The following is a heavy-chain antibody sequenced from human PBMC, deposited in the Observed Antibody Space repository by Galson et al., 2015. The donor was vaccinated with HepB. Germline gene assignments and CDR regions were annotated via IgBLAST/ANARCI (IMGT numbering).Heavy chain of an antibody. V-gene: IGHV3-33*01. Sequence: SLRLSCAASGFTFSSYGMHWVRQAPGKGLEWVAVIWYDGSNKYYADSVKGRFTISRDNSKNTLYLQMNSLRAEDTAVYYCARERRIGPCSGGSCSPYFDYWGQGTLVTVSS. D-gene: IGHD2-15*01. J-gene: IGHJ4*02. CDR1: GFTFSSYG. CDR3: ARERRIGPCSGGSCSPYFDY. CDR2: IWYDGSNK.